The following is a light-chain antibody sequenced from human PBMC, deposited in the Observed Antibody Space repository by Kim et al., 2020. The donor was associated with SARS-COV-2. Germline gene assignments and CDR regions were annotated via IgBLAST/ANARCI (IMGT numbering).Light chain of an antibody. CDR1: QSVTCY. J-gene: IGKJ3*01. CDR2: AAS. CDR3: QQRSILFT. V-gene: IGKV3-11*01. Sequence: SSSPGETSPSSRRASQSVTCYLASHQQKPRQAPRLLISAASNRATGIPARFRGSGSGTHFTLTIRSLEPEDFAVYYCQQRSILFTFGPGTKVDIQ.